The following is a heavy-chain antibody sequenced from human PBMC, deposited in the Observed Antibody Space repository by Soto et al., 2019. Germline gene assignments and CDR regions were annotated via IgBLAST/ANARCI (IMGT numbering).Heavy chain of an antibody. Sequence: GGSLRLSCAASGFIFSSYGMHWVRQAPGRGLEWVAGIWYDGSNTFYSDAVKGRFSISRDNSKNTVDLQMNSLRAEDTAVYYCARVLGGMATVPFDYWGQGALVTVSS. CDR3: ARVLGGMATVPFDY. CDR2: IWYDGSNT. J-gene: IGHJ4*02. D-gene: IGHD4-4*01. CDR1: GFIFSSYG. V-gene: IGHV3-33*01.